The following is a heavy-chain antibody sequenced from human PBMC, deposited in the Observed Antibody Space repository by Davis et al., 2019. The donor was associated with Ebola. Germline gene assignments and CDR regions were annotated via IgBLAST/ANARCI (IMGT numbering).Heavy chain of an antibody. CDR2: ISYDGSNK. CDR1: GFTFSSYA. CDR3: ARDGIATFGKVKYYYGMDV. D-gene: IGHD6-13*01. V-gene: IGHV3-30-3*01. J-gene: IGHJ6*04. Sequence: GESLKISCAASGFTFSSYAMHWVRQAPGKGLEWVAVISYDGSNKYYADSVKGRFTISRDNSKNTLYLQMNSLRAEDTAVYYCARDGIATFGKVKYYYGMDVWGKGTTVTVSS.